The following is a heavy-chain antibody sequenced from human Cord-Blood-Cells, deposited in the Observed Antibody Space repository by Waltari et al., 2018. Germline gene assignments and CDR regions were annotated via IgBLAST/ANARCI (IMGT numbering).Heavy chain of an antibody. V-gene: IGHV1-69*08. D-gene: IGHD3-10*01. J-gene: IGHJ4*02. Sequence: QVQLVQSGAEVKKPGSSVKVSCKASGGTFSSYTISWVRQAPGQGLEWMGRIGPILGIANYAQKFQGRVTITADKSTSTAYMELSGLGSEDTAVYYCARELGMVQGGWGQGTLVTVSS. CDR3: ARELGMVQGG. CDR2: IGPILGIA. CDR1: GGTFSSYT.